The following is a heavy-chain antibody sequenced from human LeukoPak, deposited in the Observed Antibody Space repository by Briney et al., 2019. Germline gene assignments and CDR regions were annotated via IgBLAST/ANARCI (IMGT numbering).Heavy chain of an antibody. CDR2: ISSSGSTI. Sequence: GGSLRLSCAASGFTFSDYYMSWIRQAPGKGLEWVSYISSSGSTIYYADSVKGRFTISRDNAKNSLYLQMNSLRAEDTAVYYCARGPHYYGSGSHSTPGPHDYWGQGTLVTVSS. D-gene: IGHD3-10*01. CDR1: GFTFSDYY. V-gene: IGHV3-11*01. CDR3: ARGPHYYGSGSHSTPGPHDY. J-gene: IGHJ4*02.